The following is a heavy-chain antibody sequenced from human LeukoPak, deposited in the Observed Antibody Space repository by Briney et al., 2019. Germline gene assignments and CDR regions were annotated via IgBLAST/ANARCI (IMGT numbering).Heavy chain of an antibody. CDR1: GFTFDDYS. J-gene: IGHJ6*03. D-gene: IGHD3-3*01. CDR3: ARSSGSYDFWSGYYYHYYYYMDV. Sequence: GGSLRLSCAASGFTFDDYSMSWVRQAPGKGLEWVSGINWNGGSTGYADSMKGRFTISRDNAKNSLYLQMNSLRAEDTALYYCARSSGSYDFWSGYYYHYYYYMDVWGKGTTVTVSS. CDR2: INWNGGST. V-gene: IGHV3-20*04.